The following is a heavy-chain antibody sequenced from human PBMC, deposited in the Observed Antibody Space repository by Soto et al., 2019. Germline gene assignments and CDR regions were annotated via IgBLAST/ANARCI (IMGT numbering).Heavy chain of an antibody. V-gene: IGHV3-21*01. CDR1: GFTFSSYS. J-gene: IGHJ3*02. Sequence: EVQLVESGGGLVKPGGSLRLSCAASGFTFSSYSMNWVRQAPGKGLEWVSSISSSSSYIYYADSVKGRFTISRDNAKNSLYLQMNSLRAEDTAVHYCARDGAHAFDIWGQGTMVTVSS. D-gene: IGHD3-16*01. CDR2: ISSSSSYI. CDR3: ARDGAHAFDI.